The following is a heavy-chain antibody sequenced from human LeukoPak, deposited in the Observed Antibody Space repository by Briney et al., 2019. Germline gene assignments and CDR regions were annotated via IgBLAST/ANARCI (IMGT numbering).Heavy chain of an antibody. CDR3: ARLAQAGWFDP. CDR1: GGSISSSSYY. Sequence: SETLSLTCTVSGGSISSSSYYWGWIRQPPGKGLEWIGSIYYSGSTNYNPSLKSRVTISVDTSKNQFSLKLSSVTAADTAVYYCARLAQAGWFDPWGQGTLVTVSS. J-gene: IGHJ5*02. V-gene: IGHV4-39*07. CDR2: IYYSGST.